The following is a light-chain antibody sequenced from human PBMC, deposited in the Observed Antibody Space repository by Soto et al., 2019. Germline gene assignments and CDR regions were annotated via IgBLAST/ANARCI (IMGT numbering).Light chain of an antibody. J-gene: IGLJ3*02. CDR3: GTWDSSLSALWV. Sequence: QSALTQPPSVSAARGQTVTISCSGSSSNIGNNYVSWYQQLPGTAPKLLIYDNNKRPSGIPDRFSGSKSGTSATLGITGLQTGDEADYFCGTWDSSLSALWVFGGGTKLTVL. CDR2: DNN. CDR1: SSNIGNNY. V-gene: IGLV1-51*01.